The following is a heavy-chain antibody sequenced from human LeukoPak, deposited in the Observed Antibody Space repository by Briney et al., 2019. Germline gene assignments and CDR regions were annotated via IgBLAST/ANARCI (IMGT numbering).Heavy chain of an antibody. CDR2: IYYSGST. CDR1: GGSIRSFY. J-gene: IGHJ4*02. Sequence: SETLSLTCTVSGGSIRSFYWSWIRQPPGKGLEWIGYIYYSGSTNYNPSLKSRVTISEDTSKNQFSLKLSSVTAADTAVYYCARDRSGYYFDYWGQGTLVTVSS. CDR3: ARDRSGYYFDY. V-gene: IGHV4-59*01. D-gene: IGHD3-3*01.